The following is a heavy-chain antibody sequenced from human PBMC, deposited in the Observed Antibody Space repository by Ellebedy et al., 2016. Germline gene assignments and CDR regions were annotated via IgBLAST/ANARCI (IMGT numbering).Heavy chain of an antibody. V-gene: IGHV3-23*01. CDR1: GFIFSKYA. J-gene: IGHJ3*01. CDR3: ARDCIPGAGQDAFDF. Sequence: GGSLRLXXAASGFIFSKYAMSWVRQAPGKGLEWVSAFSGNGVDTYYADSVKGRFTISRDNSKNTLYLQMHSLRVEDTAIYYCARDCIPGAGQDAFDFWGQGTVVTVSS. CDR2: FSGNGVDT. D-gene: IGHD1-20*01.